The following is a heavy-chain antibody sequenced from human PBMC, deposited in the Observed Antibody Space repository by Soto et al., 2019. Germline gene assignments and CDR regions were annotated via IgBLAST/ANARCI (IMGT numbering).Heavy chain of an antibody. CDR3: ARVKRTHGGFDP. D-gene: IGHD1-1*01. V-gene: IGHV3-72*01. CDR2: TRIKANSYTT. CDR1: GFTFSDHY. Sequence: EVQLVESGGGLVQPGGSPRLSCAASGFTFSDHYMDWVRQAPGKGLEWVGRTRIKANSYTTEYAASVKGRFTISRDDSKNSLYLQMNSLKTEDTAVYYCARVKRTHGGFDPWGQGTLVTVSS. J-gene: IGHJ5*02.